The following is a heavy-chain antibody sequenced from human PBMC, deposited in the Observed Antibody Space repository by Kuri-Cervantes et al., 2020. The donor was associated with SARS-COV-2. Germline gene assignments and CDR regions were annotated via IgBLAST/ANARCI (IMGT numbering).Heavy chain of an antibody. CDR3: ARRSSGWYVSFDY. CDR2: ISSSSSYT. V-gene: IGHV3-11*06. CDR1: GFTFSDYY. J-gene: IGHJ4*02. D-gene: IGHD6-19*01. Sequence: GGSLRLSCQASGFTFSDYYMSWIRQAPGKGLEWVSYISSSSSYTNYADSVKGRFTISRDNAKNSLYLQMNSLRAEDTAVYYCARRSSGWYVSFDYWGQGTLVTVSS.